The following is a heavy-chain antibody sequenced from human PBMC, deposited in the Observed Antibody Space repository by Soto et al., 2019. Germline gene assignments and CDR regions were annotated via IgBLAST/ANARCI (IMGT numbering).Heavy chain of an antibody. CDR3: SYGSSFGY. CDR1: GASLRSGSYY. CDR2: ISHSGRT. V-gene: IGHV4-61*01. J-gene: IGHJ4*02. D-gene: IGHD3-10*01. Sequence: QVQLQESGPGLVKPSETLSLICTVSGASLRSGSYYWSWIQQPPGKGLEWIGYISHSGRTNYDPPLKSRLTMSVDTSQNQFSLQLNSVTAADTAVYYCSYGSSFGYWGQGTLVTVSS.